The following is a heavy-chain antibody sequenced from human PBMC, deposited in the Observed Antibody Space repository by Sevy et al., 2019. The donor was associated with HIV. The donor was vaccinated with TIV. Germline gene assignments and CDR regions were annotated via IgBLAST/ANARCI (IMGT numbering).Heavy chain of an antibody. CDR1: GFTFSSYW. Sequence: GGSLRLSCAASGFTFSSYWMSWVRQAPGKGLEWVANIKQDGSEKYYVDSVKGRFTISRDNAKNSLYLQMNSLRAEDTAVYYCAVGISRYYFDYWGQGTLVTDSS. CDR2: IKQDGSEK. CDR3: AVGISRYYFDY. D-gene: IGHD1-26*01. V-gene: IGHV3-7*01. J-gene: IGHJ4*02.